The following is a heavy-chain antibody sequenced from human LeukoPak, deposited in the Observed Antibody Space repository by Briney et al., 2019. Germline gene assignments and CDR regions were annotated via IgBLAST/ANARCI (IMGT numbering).Heavy chain of an antibody. J-gene: IGHJ3*02. CDR1: GGSISSSSHY. D-gene: IGHD3-10*01. V-gene: IGHV4-39*01. CDR2: IYYTGST. Sequence: SETLSLTCTVSGGSISSSSHYWGWIRQPPGKGLELIGSIYYTGSTSYNPSLKSRVTISVDTSKNQFSLKLRSVTAADTAVYYCARRAGYYGSAVAFDIWGQGTMVTVSS. CDR3: ARRAGYYGSAVAFDI.